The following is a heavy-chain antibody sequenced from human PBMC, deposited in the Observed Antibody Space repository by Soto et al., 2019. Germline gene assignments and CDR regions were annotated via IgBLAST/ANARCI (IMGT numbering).Heavy chain of an antibody. J-gene: IGHJ6*02. Sequence: QVQLQESGPGLVKPSQTLSLTFTVSGGSISSGGYYWSWIRQHPGKGLEWIGYIYYSGSTYYNPSLKGSVTISVDTSKNQFSLKLSSVTAADTAVYYCARVSGGDWHNGMDVWGQGTTVTVSS. V-gene: IGHV4-31*03. CDR3: ARVSGGDWHNGMDV. D-gene: IGHD2-21*02. CDR1: GGSISSGGYY. CDR2: IYYSGST.